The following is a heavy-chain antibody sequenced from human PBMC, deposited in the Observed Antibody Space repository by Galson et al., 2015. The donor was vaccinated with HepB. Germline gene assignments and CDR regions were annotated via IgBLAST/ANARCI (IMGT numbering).Heavy chain of an antibody. CDR1: GFTFSDSG. CDR3: AKETSGWSKFLDY. CDR2: ISFDGNHN. J-gene: IGHJ4*02. V-gene: IGHV3-30*18. D-gene: IGHD6-19*01. Sequence: CAASGFTFSDSGMHWVRQAPGKGLEWVAVISFDGNHNYYADSVKGRFTISRDNSNNTLYLQMNSLRTEDTAVYYCAKETSGWSKFLDYWGQGTLVAVSS.